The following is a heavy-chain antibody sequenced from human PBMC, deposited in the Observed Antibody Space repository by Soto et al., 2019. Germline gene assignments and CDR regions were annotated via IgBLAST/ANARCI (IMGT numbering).Heavy chain of an antibody. D-gene: IGHD3-22*01. Sequence: SLRLSCAASGFTFDDYTMHWVRQLPGKGLDWVSGISLNSGSAAYMDSVKGRFLISRDNAKKSLFLQMRSLRPEDTALYYCVKGLNYNFDNIGFHGWGQGTLVTVSS. CDR1: GFTFDDYT. J-gene: IGHJ4*02. V-gene: IGHV3-9*01. CDR3: VKGLNYNFDNIGFHG. CDR2: ISLNSGSA.